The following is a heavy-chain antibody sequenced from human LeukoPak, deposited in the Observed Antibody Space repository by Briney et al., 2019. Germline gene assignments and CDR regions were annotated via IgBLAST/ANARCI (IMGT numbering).Heavy chain of an antibody. Sequence: PETLSLTCAVSGESFSNYFWSWIRQPPGKGLDWIGEINHSGSTNYNPSLKSRVTVSVDTAKNQLSLKLSSVTAADTAVYYCARGGGVAVADHFFDYWGQGTLVTVSS. J-gene: IGHJ4*02. CDR2: INHSGST. V-gene: IGHV4-34*01. CDR3: ARGGGVAVADHFFDY. CDR1: GESFSNYF. D-gene: IGHD6-19*01.